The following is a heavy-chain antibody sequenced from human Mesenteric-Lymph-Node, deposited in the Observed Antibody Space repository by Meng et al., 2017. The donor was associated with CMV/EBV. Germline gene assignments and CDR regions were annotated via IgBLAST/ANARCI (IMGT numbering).Heavy chain of an antibody. CDR2: VSWNGGST. CDR1: GFTFAAFG. Sequence: GESLKISCAASGFTFAAFGMSWVRQAPGKGLEWVSGVSWNGGSTGYADSVKGRSTISRDNAKNSLYLQMDSLRAEDTAFYYCATYDSSGYNEDYWGQGTLVTVSS. D-gene: IGHD3-22*01. V-gene: IGHV3-20*04. J-gene: IGHJ4*02. CDR3: ATYDSSGYNEDY.